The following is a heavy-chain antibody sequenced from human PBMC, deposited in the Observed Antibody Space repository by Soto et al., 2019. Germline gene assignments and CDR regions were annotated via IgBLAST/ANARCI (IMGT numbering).Heavy chain of an antibody. V-gene: IGHV1-46*01. J-gene: IGHJ4*02. CDR2: INPSGGST. Sequence: QVQLVQSGAEVKKPGASVKVSCKASGYTFTSYYMHWVRQAPGQGLEWMGIINPSGGSTSYSQKFQGRVTMTRDTSTSTVYMEMSSLRSEDTAVYYCARDRLDYYDRSGYSRYFDYWGQGTLLTASS. D-gene: IGHD3-22*01. CDR1: GYTFTSYY. CDR3: ARDRLDYYDRSGYSRYFDY.